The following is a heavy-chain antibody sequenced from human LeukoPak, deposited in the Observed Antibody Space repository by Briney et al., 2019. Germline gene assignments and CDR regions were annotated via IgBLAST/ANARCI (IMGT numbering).Heavy chain of an antibody. Sequence: ASVKLSCKASGYTFTSYGISWVRQAPGQGLEWMGWISAYNGNTNYGQKLQGRVTMTTDTSTSTAYMELRSLRSDDTAVYYCARVVPAPTNWFDPWGQGTLVTVSS. CDR1: GYTFTSYG. D-gene: IGHD2-2*01. V-gene: IGHV1-18*01. CDR2: ISAYNGNT. CDR3: ARVVPAPTNWFDP. J-gene: IGHJ5*02.